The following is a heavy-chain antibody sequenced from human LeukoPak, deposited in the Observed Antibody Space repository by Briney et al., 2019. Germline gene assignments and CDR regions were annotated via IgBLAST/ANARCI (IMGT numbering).Heavy chain of an antibody. CDR2: IYYSGST. CDR1: GGSISSYY. V-gene: IGHV4-59*12. D-gene: IGHD3-3*01. J-gene: IGHJ6*03. Sequence: SGTLSLTCTVSGGSISSYYWSWIRQPPGKGLEWIGNIYYSGSTYYNPSLKSRVTISVDTSKNQFSLKLSSVTAADTAVYYCARDSPYYDFWSGYYYYYYMDVWGKGTTVTISS. CDR3: ARDSPYYDFWSGYYYYYYMDV.